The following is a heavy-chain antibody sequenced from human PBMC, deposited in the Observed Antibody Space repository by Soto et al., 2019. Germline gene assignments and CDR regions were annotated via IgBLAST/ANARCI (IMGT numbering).Heavy chain of an antibody. CDR3: ARDRKSDSSGWYPFDY. CDR2: INEIGTTI. V-gene: IGHV3-48*01. CDR1: GFTFSSYS. Sequence: GGSLRLSCAASGFTFSSYSMNWVRQAPGKGLEWVSYINEIGTTIYYADSVKGRFTISRDNAKNSLFLQMNSLRAEDTAVYYCARDRKSDSSGWYPFDYWGQGTLVIVYS. J-gene: IGHJ4*02. D-gene: IGHD6-19*01.